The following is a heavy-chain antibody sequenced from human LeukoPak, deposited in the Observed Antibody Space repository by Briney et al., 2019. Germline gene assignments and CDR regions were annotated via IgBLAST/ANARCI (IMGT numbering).Heavy chain of an antibody. CDR2: IIPIFGTA. V-gene: IGHV1-69*13. Sequence: SVKVSCKASGGTFSSYAISWVRQAPGQGLEWIGGIIPIFGTANYAQKFQGRVTITADESTSTAYMELSSLRSEDTAVYYCARDSSYGGGGNWFDPWGQGTLVTVSS. CDR3: ARDSSYGGGGNWFDP. D-gene: IGHD4-23*01. CDR1: GGTFSSYA. J-gene: IGHJ5*02.